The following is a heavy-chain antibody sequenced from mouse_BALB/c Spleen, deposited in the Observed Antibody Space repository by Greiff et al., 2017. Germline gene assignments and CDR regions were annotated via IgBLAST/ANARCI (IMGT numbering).Heavy chain of an antibody. Sequence: VKVVESGAELARPGASVKMSCKASGYTFTSYTMHWVKQRPGQGLEWIGYINPSSGYTNYNQKFKDKATLTADKSSSTAYMQLSSLTSEDSAVYYCARGGNYFAYWGQGTLVTVSA. J-gene: IGHJ3*01. V-gene: IGHV1-4*01. CDR2: INPSSGYT. CDR3: ARGGNYFAY. D-gene: IGHD2-1*01. CDR1: GYTFTSYT.